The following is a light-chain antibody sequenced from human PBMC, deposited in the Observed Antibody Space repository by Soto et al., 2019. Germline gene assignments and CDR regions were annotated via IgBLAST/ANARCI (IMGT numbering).Light chain of an antibody. Sequence: EIVMTQSPATLSVSPGERATLSCRASQSVSSNLAWYQQKPGQAPRLLIYGASTRATGIPARFSGSGSWKEFTLTISSLQSEDFAVYYCQQYNNWPLTFGGGTKVEIK. CDR2: GAS. J-gene: IGKJ4*01. CDR1: QSVSSN. V-gene: IGKV3-15*01. CDR3: QQYNNWPLT.